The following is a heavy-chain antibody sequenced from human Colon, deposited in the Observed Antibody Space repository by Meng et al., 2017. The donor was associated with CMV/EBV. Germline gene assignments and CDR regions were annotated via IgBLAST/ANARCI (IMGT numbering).Heavy chain of an antibody. CDR1: GFTFSSYA. Sequence: GGSLRLSCAASGFTFSSYAMSWVRQAPGKGLEWVSAISGSGTSTYYADSVTGRFTISRDNSKNTLYLQMKTLRAEDTAIYYCAKDNGYGGSYFDYWGQGTLVTVSS. CDR3: AKDNGYGGSYFDY. D-gene: IGHD3-10*01. J-gene: IGHJ4*02. CDR2: ISGSGTST. V-gene: IGHV3-23*01.